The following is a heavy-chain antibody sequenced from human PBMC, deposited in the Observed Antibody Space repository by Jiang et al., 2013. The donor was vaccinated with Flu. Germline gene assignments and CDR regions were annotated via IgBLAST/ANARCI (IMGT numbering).Heavy chain of an antibody. CDR3: SRDPVIMTFGATPGY. J-gene: IGHJ4*02. CDR1: GFTFSSYW. D-gene: IGHD3-16*01. V-gene: IGHV3-74*01. CDR2: INSDGSRI. Sequence: SGFTFSSYWMHWVRQVPGKGLVWVSRINSDGSRIDYADSVKGRFTISRDNAKNTLYLQMNSLRAEDTAVYFCSRDPVIMTFGATPGYWGQGTVVNVSS.